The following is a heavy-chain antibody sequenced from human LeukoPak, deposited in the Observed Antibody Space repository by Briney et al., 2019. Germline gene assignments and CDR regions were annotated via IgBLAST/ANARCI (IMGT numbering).Heavy chain of an antibody. CDR3: ARDRDEYCSSTSCYHRFDY. J-gene: IGHJ4*02. V-gene: IGHV3-33*01. CDR2: IWYDGSNK. CDR1: GFTFSSYG. Sequence: GRSLRLSCAASGFTFSSYGMHWVRQAPGKGLEWVAVIWYDGSNKYYADSVKGRFTISRDNSKNTLYRQMNSLRAEDTAVYYYARDRDEYCSSTSCYHRFDYWGQGTLVTVSS. D-gene: IGHD2-2*01.